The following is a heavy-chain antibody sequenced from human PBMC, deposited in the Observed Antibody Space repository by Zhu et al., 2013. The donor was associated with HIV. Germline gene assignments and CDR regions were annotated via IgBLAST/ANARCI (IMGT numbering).Heavy chain of an antibody. CDR2: IYPGDSDT. Sequence: EVQLVQSGAEVKKPGESLKISCKGSGYSFTSYWIGWVRQMPGKGLEWMGIIYPGDSDTRYSPSFQGQVTISTDKSISTAYLQWSSLKASDTAMYYCARHQLRDGYTSYYFDYWGQGTLVTVSS. CDR1: GYSFTSYW. V-gene: IGHV5-51*01. J-gene: IGHJ4*02. D-gene: IGHD5-12*01. CDR3: ARHQLRDGYTSYYFDY.